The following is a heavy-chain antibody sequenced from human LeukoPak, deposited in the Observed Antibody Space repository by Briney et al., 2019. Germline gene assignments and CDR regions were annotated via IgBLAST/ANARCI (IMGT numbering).Heavy chain of an antibody. V-gene: IGHV3-23*01. J-gene: IGHJ3*02. Sequence: GGSLRPSCAASGFTFSSYAMTWVRQAPGKGLEWVSVISGNGVLTYYADSVKGRFTISRDNSKSTLYLQMNSLRAEDTAVYYCAKCGDFWSVYYMHMWGQGTMVTVSS. CDR1: GFTFSSYA. CDR3: AKCGDFWSVYYMHM. CDR2: ISGNGVLT. D-gene: IGHD3-3*01.